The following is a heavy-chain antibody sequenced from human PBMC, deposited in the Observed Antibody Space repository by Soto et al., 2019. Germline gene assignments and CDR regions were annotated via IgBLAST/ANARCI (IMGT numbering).Heavy chain of an antibody. CDR3: ARQPNQYYYDSSGYRATTFDI. J-gene: IGHJ3*02. CDR2: IYPGDSDT. V-gene: IGHV5-51*01. CDR1: GYSFTSYW. D-gene: IGHD3-22*01. Sequence: GESLKISCKGSGYSFTSYWIGWVRQMPGKVLEWMGIIYPGDSDTRYSPSFQGQVTISADKSISTAYLQWSSLKASDTAMYYCARQPNQYYYDSSGYRATTFDIWGQGXMVTVSS.